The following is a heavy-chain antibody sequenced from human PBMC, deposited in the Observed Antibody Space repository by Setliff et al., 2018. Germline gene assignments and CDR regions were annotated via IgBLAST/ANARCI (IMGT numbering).Heavy chain of an antibody. V-gene: IGHV4-61*02. D-gene: IGHD3-3*02. CDR3: ARAGFELGQYNWFDP. Sequence: SETLSLTCTVSGDSISSGIYHWSWIRQSAGKGLEWIGRIYVSTGSTNYSPSLKSRVSISVGRSKNQFSLNLTSVTAADTAVYYCARAGFELGQYNWFDPWGQGTLVTVSS. CDR2: IYVSTGST. CDR1: GDSISSGIYH. J-gene: IGHJ5*02.